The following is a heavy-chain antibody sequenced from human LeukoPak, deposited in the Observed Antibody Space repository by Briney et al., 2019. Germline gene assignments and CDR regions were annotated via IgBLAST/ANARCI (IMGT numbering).Heavy chain of an antibody. CDR2: IDTSGKT. CDR3: ARAAGGDTVYYGSGRRYYSYYMDV. CDR1: DGSISNYF. D-gene: IGHD3-10*01. J-gene: IGHJ6*03. V-gene: IGHV4-4*07. Sequence: SETLSLTCTVSDGSISNYFWSWIRQPAGKGLEWIGHIDTSGKTHYDPSLKSRVTMSLDTSKNQFSLEVMSVTAADTAVYFCARAAGGDTVYYGSGRRYYSYYMDVWGEGTTVTVSS.